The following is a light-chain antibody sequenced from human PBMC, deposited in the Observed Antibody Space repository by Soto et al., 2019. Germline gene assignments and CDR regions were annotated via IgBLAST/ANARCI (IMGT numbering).Light chain of an antibody. J-gene: IGLJ1*01. CDR2: SNN. V-gene: IGLV1-44*01. CDR3: ASWDDSLQGYV. Sequence: QSVLTQPPSASGTPGKRVTISCSGSSSNIGSHPVHSYQQLPGTAPKLLIYSNNQRPSAVRDRFSGSKSGTSASLAISGLQSEDEAAYYCASWDDSLQGYVFGTGTKLTVL. CDR1: SSNIGSHP.